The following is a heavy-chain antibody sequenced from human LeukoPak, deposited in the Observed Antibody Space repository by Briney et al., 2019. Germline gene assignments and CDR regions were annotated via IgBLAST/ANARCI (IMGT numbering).Heavy chain of an antibody. Sequence: SETLSLTCTVSGGSISSSNYYWGWIRQPPGKGLEWIGSIYYSGSTYYNPSLKSRVTISVDTSKNQFSLKLSSVTAADTAVYYCWALFGWPPTFGGSISPNKYSSSWYARLYYYYYYMDVWGKGTTVTVSS. D-gene: IGHD6-13*01. CDR3: WALFGWPPTFGGSISPNKYSSSWYARLYYYYYYMDV. CDR2: IYYSGST. CDR1: GGSISSSNYY. V-gene: IGHV4-39*07. J-gene: IGHJ6*03.